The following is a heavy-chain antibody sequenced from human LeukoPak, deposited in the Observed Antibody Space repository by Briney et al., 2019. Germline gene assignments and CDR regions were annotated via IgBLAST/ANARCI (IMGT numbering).Heavy chain of an antibody. V-gene: IGHV3-9*01. CDR1: GFTFDDYA. J-gene: IGHJ3*02. CDR3: AKVSGYSSSWNTLDALDI. D-gene: IGHD6-13*01. Sequence: PGRSLRLSCAASGFTFDDYAMHWVRQAPGKGLEWVSGISWNSGSVGYADSVKGRFTISRDNAKNSLYLQMNSLRAEDTALYYCAKVSGYSSSWNTLDALDIWGQGTMVTVSS. CDR2: ISWNSGSV.